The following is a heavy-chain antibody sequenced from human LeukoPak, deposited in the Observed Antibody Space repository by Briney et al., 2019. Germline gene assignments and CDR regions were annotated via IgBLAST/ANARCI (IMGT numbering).Heavy chain of an antibody. CDR2: INPNSGVT. D-gene: IGHD3-3*01. J-gene: IGHJ4*02. CDR1: GYTFTGYY. CDR3: ASGFLEWFYFDY. V-gene: IGHV1-2*02. Sequence: ASVKVSCKASGYTFTGYYIHWVRQAPGQGLEWMGWINPNSGVTNYAQKFQGRVTMTRDTSISTAYMEVSRLRSGDTAVYYCASGFLEWFYFDYWGQGTLVTVSS.